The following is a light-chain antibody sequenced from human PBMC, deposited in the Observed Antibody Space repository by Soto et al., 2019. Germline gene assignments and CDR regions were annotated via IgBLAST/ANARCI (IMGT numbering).Light chain of an antibody. V-gene: IGKV4-1*01. CDR3: QQYTGPPTT. CDR2: WAS. Sequence: DIVMTQSPDSLAVSLGERATINCKSSQSVLYSSNNKNYLAWYQQKPGQPPKLLIYWASTRESGVPDRFSGSESGTDFTLTITRLEPEDSAVYFCQQYTGPPTTFGQGTRLEIK. CDR1: QSVLYSSNNKNY. J-gene: IGKJ5*01.